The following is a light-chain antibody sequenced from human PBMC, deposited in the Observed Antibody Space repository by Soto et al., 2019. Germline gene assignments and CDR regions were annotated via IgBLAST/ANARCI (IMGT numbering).Light chain of an antibody. Sequence: QSVLSQPPSASGTPGQTVTIPCSGRSSNIGSNIVNWYQQLPGTAPKLLIYNNDHRPSGVADRFSGSKSGTSASLAISGLQSEDEADYYCSAWDASLSAILFGGGTKLTVL. V-gene: IGLV1-44*01. CDR1: SSNIGSNI. CDR2: NND. J-gene: IGLJ3*02. CDR3: SAWDASLSAIL.